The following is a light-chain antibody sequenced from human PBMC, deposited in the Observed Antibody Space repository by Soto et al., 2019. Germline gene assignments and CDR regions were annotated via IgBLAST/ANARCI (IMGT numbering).Light chain of an antibody. V-gene: IGKV3-15*01. CDR1: QSVSSA. J-gene: IGKJ4*01. CDR3: QQYSNWPLT. CDR2: DVS. Sequence: EIVMTQSPAALSVSPGERATLSCRASQSVSSALAWYQQKPGQAPRLLVYDVSSRAAGIPARFSASGSETEFTLTISSLQSEDFAVYYCQQYSNWPLTFGGGTKVEIK.